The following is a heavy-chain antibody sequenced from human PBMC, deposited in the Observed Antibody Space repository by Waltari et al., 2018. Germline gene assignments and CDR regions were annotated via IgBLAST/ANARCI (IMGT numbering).Heavy chain of an antibody. CDR1: GYIFTDYY. Sequence: EVQLVQSGAEVKRPGATVKISCKVSGYIFTDYYMHWVQQAPGKGLEWLGLIDPEGDEPTYAEKFQSRVTITADTSTGTVYMELNSLISEDTAVYYCATTRNPTGYMDVWGRGTTVTVSS. CDR3: ATTRNPTGYMDV. V-gene: IGHV1-69-2*01. CDR2: IDPEGDEP. D-gene: IGHD1-1*01. J-gene: IGHJ6*03.